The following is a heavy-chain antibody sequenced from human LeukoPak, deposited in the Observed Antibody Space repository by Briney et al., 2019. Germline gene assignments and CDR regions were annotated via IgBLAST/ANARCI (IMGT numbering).Heavy chain of an antibody. V-gene: IGHV4-39*01. CDR3: ARQRYSSGRLDY. J-gene: IGHJ4*02. CDR2: IYYSGST. D-gene: IGHD6-19*01. CDR1: GGPISRSTYY. Sequence: SETLSLTCTVSGGPISRSTYYWGWIRQPPGKGLEWIGSIYYSGSTYYNPSLKSRVTISIDTSKNQFSLKLSSVTAADTAVYYCARQRYSSGRLDYWGQGTLVTVSS.